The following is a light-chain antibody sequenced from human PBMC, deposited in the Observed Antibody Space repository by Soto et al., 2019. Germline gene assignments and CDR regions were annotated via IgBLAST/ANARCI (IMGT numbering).Light chain of an antibody. CDR1: QSVSSN. J-gene: IGKJ1*01. CDR2: GAS. CDR3: QQYKNWPRT. Sequence: EIVMTQSPDSLSVSPGERATLSCRSSQSVSSNLAWYQQKLGQAPRLLIYGASTRATGISARLSGSGSGTEFTLTISSLQSEDFAIYYCQQYKNWPRTFGQGTRWIS. V-gene: IGKV3-15*01.